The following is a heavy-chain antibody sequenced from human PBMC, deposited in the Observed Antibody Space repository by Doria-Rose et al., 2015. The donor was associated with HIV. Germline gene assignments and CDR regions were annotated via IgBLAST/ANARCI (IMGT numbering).Heavy chain of an antibody. V-gene: IGHV2-26*01. Sequence: QVTLKESGPVLVKPTETLTLTCTVSGVSLSSPGMGVSWIRQSPGKSHEWRAHIYSDDERSYKTSLKSRLTISRGTSKSQVVLTMTDMDPVDTATYYCARIKSSRWYHKYYFDFWGQGTLVIVSA. D-gene: IGHD6-13*01. J-gene: IGHJ4*02. CDR2: IYSDDER. CDR3: ARIKSSRWYHKYYFDF. CDR1: GVSLSSPGMG.